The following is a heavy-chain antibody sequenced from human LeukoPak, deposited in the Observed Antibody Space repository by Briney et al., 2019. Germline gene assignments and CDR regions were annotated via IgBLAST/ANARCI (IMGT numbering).Heavy chain of an antibody. J-gene: IGHJ6*03. CDR2: ISSSSSYI. Sequence: GGSLRLSCAASGFTFSSYSMNWVRQAPGKGLEWVSSISSSSSYIYYADSVKGRFTISRDNAKNSLYLQMNSLRAEDTAVYYCARGADTAMVTAHYYYYYMDVWGKGTTVTVSS. V-gene: IGHV3-21*01. CDR3: ARGADTAMVTAHYYYYYMDV. D-gene: IGHD5-18*01. CDR1: GFTFSSYS.